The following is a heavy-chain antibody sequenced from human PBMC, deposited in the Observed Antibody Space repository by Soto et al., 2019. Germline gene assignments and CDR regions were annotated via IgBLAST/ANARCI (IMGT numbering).Heavy chain of an antibody. CDR1: GGSISSYY. Sequence: SETLSLTCTVSGGSISSYYWSWIRQPPGKGLEWIGYIYYSGSTNYNPSLKSRVTISVDTSKNQFSLKLSSVTAADTAVYYCARHWGNTFDYWGQGALVTVSS. V-gene: IGHV4-59*08. J-gene: IGHJ4*02. CDR3: ARHWGNTFDY. D-gene: IGHD3-16*01. CDR2: IYYSGST.